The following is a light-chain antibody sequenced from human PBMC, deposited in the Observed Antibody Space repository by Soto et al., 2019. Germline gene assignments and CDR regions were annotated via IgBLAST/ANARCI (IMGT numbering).Light chain of an antibody. CDR2: EVT. J-gene: IGLJ1*01. Sequence: QSALTQPPSASGSPGQSVTISCTGTSGDDGGYDYVSWYQQHPGKAPKLMIYEVTKRPLGVPDRFSGSKSGNTASLTVSGLQAEDEADYYCSSYAGSDNPYVFGTGTKVTVL. CDR3: SSYAGSDNPYV. V-gene: IGLV2-8*01. CDR1: SGDDGGYDY.